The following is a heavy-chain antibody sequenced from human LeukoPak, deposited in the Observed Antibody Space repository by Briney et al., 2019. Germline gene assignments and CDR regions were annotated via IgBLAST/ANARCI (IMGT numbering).Heavy chain of an antibody. CDR2: IYSGGET. J-gene: IGHJ4*02. Sequence: GGSLRLSCEASGFTVSYSFMSWVRQAPGKGLEWVSVIYSGGETFYADSVKGRFIISGDNSKKMVYLQMNSLRAEDTAVYYCARDRDSSSPTFDYWGQGTLVTVSS. CDR3: ARDRDSSSPTFDY. D-gene: IGHD3-22*01. V-gene: IGHV3-66*01. CDR1: GFTVSYSF.